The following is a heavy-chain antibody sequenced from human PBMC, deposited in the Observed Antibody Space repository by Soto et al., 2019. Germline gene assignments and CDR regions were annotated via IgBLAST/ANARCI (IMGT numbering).Heavy chain of an antibody. V-gene: IGHV2-5*01. CDR1: GFSLSASGAS. CDR3: VHRLDVPGLAFDP. D-gene: IGHD3-10*02. Sequence: ESGPTLANPTQPLRLTCAFSGFSLSASGASVGWIRQPPGKALEWLAHIYWNDDKRYSPSLRSRLTISKDTSKNQVVLTFTNMDPADTGTYYCVHRLDVPGLAFDPWGQGTLVTVSS. J-gene: IGHJ5*02. CDR2: IYWNDDK.